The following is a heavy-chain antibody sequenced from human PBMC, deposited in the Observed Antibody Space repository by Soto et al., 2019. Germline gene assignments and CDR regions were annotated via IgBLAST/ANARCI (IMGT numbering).Heavy chain of an antibody. Sequence: PSETLSLTCTVSGGSISSYYWSWIRQTPGKGLEWIGYIFYFGSTNYNPSLKSRVTLSIDTSKNQLSLKLSSVTAADTAVYYCARLYGLDAFDIWGQGTMVTVSS. D-gene: IGHD3-16*02. V-gene: IGHV4-59*08. CDR3: ARLYGLDAFDI. CDR1: GGSISSYY. CDR2: IFYFGST. J-gene: IGHJ3*02.